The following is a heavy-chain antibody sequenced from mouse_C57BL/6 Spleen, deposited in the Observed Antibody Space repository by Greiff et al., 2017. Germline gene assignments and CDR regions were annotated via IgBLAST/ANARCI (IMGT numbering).Heavy chain of an antibody. Sequence: VQLQQSGAELVRPGASVTLSCKASGYTFTDYELHWVKQTPVHGLEWNGAIDPETGGTAYNQKFKGKAILTADKSSSTAYMELRSLTSEDSAVYYCTRRRELRRGAMDYWGQGTSVTVSS. CDR3: TRRRELRRGAMDY. J-gene: IGHJ4*01. CDR1: GYTFTDYE. CDR2: IDPETGGT. D-gene: IGHD4-1*01. V-gene: IGHV1-15*01.